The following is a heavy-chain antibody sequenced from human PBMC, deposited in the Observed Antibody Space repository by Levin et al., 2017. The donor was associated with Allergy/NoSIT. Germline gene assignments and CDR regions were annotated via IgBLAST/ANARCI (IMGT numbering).Heavy chain of an antibody. CDR1: GFTFSSHA. J-gene: IGHJ4*02. V-gene: IGHV3-23*01. CDR3: AKVIVGW. D-gene: IGHD2-15*01. CDR2: ISGSGAYT. Sequence: GGSLRLSCAASGFTFSSHALSWVRQAPGKGLEWVSVISGSGAYTYYADSVKGRFTISRDNSKNTLFLQMHSLRAEDTAVYYCAKVIVGWWGQGTLVTVSS.